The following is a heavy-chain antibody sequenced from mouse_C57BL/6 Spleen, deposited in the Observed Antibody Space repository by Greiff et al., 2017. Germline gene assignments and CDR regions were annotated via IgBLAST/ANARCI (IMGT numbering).Heavy chain of an antibody. V-gene: IGHV5-4*01. CDR2: ISDGGSYT. J-gene: IGHJ2*01. CDR1: GFTFSSYA. CDR3: ARDREMVTTRGTLDY. Sequence: EVKLMESGGGLVKPGGSLKLSCAASGFTFSSYAMSWVRQTPEKRLEWVATISDGGSYTYYPDNVKGRFTISRDNAKNNLYLQMSHLKSEDTAMYYCARDREMVTTRGTLDYWGQGTTLTVSS. D-gene: IGHD2-3*01.